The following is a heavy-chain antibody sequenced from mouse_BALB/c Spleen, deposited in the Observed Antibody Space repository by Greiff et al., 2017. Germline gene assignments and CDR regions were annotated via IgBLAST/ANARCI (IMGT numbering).Heavy chain of an antibody. V-gene: IGHV3-2*02. CDR2: ISYSGST. J-gene: IGHJ1*01. CDR3: ARGLLRLRWYCDV. D-gene: IGHD1-2*01. Sequence: EVQLQESGPGLVKPSQSLSLTCTVTGYSITSDYAWNWIRQFPGNKLEWMGYISYSGSTSYNPSLKSRISITRDTSKNQFFLQLNSVTTEDTATYYCARGLLRLRWYCDVWGAGTTVTVSS. CDR1: GYSITSDYA.